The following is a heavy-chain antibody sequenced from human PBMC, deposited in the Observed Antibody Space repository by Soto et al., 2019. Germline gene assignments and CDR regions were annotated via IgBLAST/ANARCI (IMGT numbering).Heavy chain of an antibody. CDR3: ARVDRGGSGSPASYFYSGLDV. CDR2: VSAGGDMT. V-gene: IGHV3-23*01. Sequence: DVQLLESGGHLVQPGGSLRLSCAASGFTFSSYAMSWVRQAPGKGLEWVSSVSAGGDMTYYSDSVKGRFTISRDNSNNALFLQMNSLRIEDTALYYCARVDRGGSGSPASYFYSGLDVWGQGTTVTVS. CDR1: GFTFSSYA. D-gene: IGHD3-10*01. J-gene: IGHJ6*02.